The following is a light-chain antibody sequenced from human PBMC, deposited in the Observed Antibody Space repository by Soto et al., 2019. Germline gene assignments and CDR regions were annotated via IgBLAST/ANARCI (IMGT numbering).Light chain of an antibody. CDR1: QSLTRN. J-gene: IGKJ5*01. CDR2: GAS. Sequence: EIVMTQSPGTLSVSPGEGVTLSCRASQSLTRNLAWYQHKPGQAPRLLIYGASNRATGTPARFSGSGSGTDFTLTISSLETGDSAVYYCQQRNSWPPGATFGQGTRLEIK. V-gene: IGKV3D-15*01. CDR3: QQRNSWPPGAT.